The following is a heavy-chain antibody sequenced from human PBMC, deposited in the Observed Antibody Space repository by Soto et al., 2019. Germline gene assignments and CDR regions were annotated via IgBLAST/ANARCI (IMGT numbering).Heavy chain of an antibody. CDR2: IYYSGST. CDR1: AGSPSTSSYY. CDR3: ASPGKRYYPFVY. Sequence: SQALSLTWTGSAGSPSTSSYYWGWIRQPPGKGLEWIGSIYYSGSTYYNPSLKSRVTISVDTSKNQFSLKLSSVTAADTAVYYCASPGKRYYPFVYWGQGTLDTVSS. D-gene: IGHD1-26*01. V-gene: IGHV4-39*01. J-gene: IGHJ5*01.